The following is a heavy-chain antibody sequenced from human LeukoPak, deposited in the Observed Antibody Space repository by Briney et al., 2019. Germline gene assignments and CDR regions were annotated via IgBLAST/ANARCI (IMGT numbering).Heavy chain of an antibody. D-gene: IGHD3-3*01. V-gene: IGHV3-21*01. CDR3: ARGTYYDFWSGYYTSYYYYGMDV. CDR1: GFTFSSYS. J-gene: IGHJ6*02. Sequence: PGGSLRLSCAASGFTFSSYSMNWVRQAPGKGLDWVSSISSSSSYIYYADSVKGRFTISRDNAKNSLYLQMNSLRAEDTAVYYCARGTYYDFWSGYYTSYYYYGMDVWGQGTTVTVSS. CDR2: ISSSSSYI.